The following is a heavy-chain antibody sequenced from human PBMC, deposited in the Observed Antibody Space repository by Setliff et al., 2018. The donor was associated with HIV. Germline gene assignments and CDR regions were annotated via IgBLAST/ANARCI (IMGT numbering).Heavy chain of an antibody. V-gene: IGHV3-48*03. Sequence: PGGSLRLSCAASGFTFSSYEMNWVRQAPGKGLEWVSYISSSGSTIYYADSVKGRFTISRDNAKNSLYLQMNSLRAEDTAVYYCARNYYDSSGYYGMDVWGQGTTVTV. CDR3: ARNYYDSSGYYGMDV. D-gene: IGHD3-22*01. J-gene: IGHJ6*02. CDR1: GFTFSSYE. CDR2: ISSSGSTI.